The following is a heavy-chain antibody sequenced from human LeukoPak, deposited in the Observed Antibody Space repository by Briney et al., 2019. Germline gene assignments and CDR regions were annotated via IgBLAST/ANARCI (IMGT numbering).Heavy chain of an antibody. CDR1: GYTFTSYG. V-gene: IGHV1-18*04. CDR2: ISAYNGNT. J-gene: IGHJ6*04. D-gene: IGHD3-9*01. CDR3: ARDNLLRYLDWELYYGMDV. Sequence: GASVKVSCKASGYTFTSYGISWVRQAPGQGLEWMGWISAYNGNTNYAQKLQGRVTMTTDTSTSPAYMELRSLRSDDTAVYYCARDNLLRYLDWELYYGMDVWGKGTTVTVSS.